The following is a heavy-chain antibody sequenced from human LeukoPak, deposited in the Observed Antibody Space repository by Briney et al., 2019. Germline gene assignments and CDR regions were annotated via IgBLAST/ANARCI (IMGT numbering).Heavy chain of an antibody. CDR3: ARVSSRMGGMDV. CDR1: NYSISSDYF. J-gene: IGHJ6*02. CDR2: IYHSGST. V-gene: IGHV4-38-2*02. Sequence: PSETLSLTCTVSNYSISSDYFWGWIRQPPGKGLEWIGSIYHSGSTYYKPSLKSRVTISLNTSKNQFSLKLSSVTAADTAVYYCARVSSRMGGMDVWGQGTTVTVSS. D-gene: IGHD5/OR15-5a*01.